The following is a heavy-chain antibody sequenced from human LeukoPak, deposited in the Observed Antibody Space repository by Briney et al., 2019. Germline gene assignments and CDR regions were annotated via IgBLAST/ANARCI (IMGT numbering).Heavy chain of an antibody. CDR2: IIPIFGTA. CDR3: ERAGLSYCGGDCYLDY. CDR1: GGTFSSYA. D-gene: IGHD2-21*02. V-gene: IGHV1-69*05. J-gene: IGHJ4*02. Sequence: SVKVSCKASGGTFSSYAISWVRQAPGQGLEWMGRIIPIFGTANYAQKCQGRVTITTDESTSTAYMELSSLRSEDTAVYYCERAGLSYCGGDCYLDYWGQGTLVTVSS.